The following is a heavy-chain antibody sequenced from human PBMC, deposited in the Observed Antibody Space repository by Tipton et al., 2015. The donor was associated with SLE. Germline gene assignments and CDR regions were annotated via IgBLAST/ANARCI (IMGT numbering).Heavy chain of an antibody. V-gene: IGHV3-30*18. CDR1: GFTFSSYG. CDR2: ISYDGSNK. D-gene: IGHD1-26*01. Sequence: SLRLSCAASGFTFSSYGMHWVRQAPGKGLEWVAVISYDGSNKYYADSVKGRFTISRDNSKNTLYLQMNSLRAEDTAVYYCAKDRWRTVGALDYWGQGTLVTVSS. CDR3: AKDRWRTVGALDY. J-gene: IGHJ4*02.